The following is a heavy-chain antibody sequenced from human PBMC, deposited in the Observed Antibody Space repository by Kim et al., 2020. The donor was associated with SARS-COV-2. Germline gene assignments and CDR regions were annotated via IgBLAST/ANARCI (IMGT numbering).Heavy chain of an antibody. V-gene: IGHV3-15*01. J-gene: IGHJ4*02. D-gene: IGHD2-8*02. CDR1: GYNFNNAW. CDR3: TTDVASYWYPH. CDR2: IKSTGDGGAA. Sequence: GGSLRLSCEVSGYNFNNAWMTWVRQGPGKGLHYIGLIKSTGDGGAADYHAPVRGRFTISRDDSRNLLFLQMNSLKTEDTGVYYCTTDVASYWYPHWGQGTLVTVSS.